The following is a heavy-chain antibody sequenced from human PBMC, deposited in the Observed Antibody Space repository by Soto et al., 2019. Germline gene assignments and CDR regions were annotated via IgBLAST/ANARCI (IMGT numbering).Heavy chain of an antibody. CDR2: IYHSGST. CDR1: GGSISSGCYS. J-gene: IGHJ5*02. Sequence: SETLSRTCAVSGGSISSGCYSWSWIRQPAGKGLEWIGYIYHSGSTYYNPSLKSLVTISVYRSKNQFSLKLSSVTAADTAMYYHARVAHWFDPSGQGPLVNVSS. CDR3: ARVAHWFDP. V-gene: IGHV4-30-2*01.